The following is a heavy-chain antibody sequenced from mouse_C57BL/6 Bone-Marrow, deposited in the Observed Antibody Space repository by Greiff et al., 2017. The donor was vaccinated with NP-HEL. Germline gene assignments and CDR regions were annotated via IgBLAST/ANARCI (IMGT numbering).Heavy chain of an antibody. J-gene: IGHJ4*01. D-gene: IGHD2-2*01. CDR3: AISTMVTTYYAMDY. Sequence: EVQRVESGGGLVQPGGSLKLSCAASGFTFSDYYMYWVRQTPEKRLEWVAYISNGGGSTYYPDTVKGRFTISRDNAKNPLYLQMSRLKSEDTAMYYCAISTMVTTYYAMDYWGQGTSVTVSS. V-gene: IGHV5-12*01. CDR1: GFTFSDYY. CDR2: ISNGGGST.